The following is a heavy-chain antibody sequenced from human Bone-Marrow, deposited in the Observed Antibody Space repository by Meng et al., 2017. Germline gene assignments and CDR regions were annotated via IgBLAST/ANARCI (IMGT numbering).Heavy chain of an antibody. CDR2: ISSSSSYI. Sequence: GESLKISCAASGFTFSSYEMNWVRQAPGKGLEWVSYISSSSSYIYYADSVKGRLTISRDNAKNSLYLQMNSLRAEDTAVYYCARPGRWGLLDLFYFDYWGQGTLVTVSS. V-gene: IGHV3-21*01. CDR1: GFTFSSYE. J-gene: IGHJ4*02. D-gene: IGHD1-26*01. CDR3: ARPGRWGLLDLFYFDY.